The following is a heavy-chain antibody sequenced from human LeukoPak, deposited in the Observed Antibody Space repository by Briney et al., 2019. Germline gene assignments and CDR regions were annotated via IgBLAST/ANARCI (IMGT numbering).Heavy chain of an antibody. D-gene: IGHD3-10*01. V-gene: IGHV4-59*12. J-gene: IGHJ5*02. CDR3: ARGSWGPYGSGRDWFDP. Sequence: PSETLSLTCTVSGGSISLYYWSWIRQPPGKGLEWIGYVFYSGSTNYNPSLKSRVTISVDTSKNQFSLKLSSVTAADTAVYYCARGSWGPYGSGRDWFDPWGQGTLVTVSS. CDR2: VFYSGST. CDR1: GGSISLYY.